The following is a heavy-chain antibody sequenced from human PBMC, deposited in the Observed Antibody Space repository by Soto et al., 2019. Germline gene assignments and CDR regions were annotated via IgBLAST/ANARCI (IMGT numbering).Heavy chain of an antibody. J-gene: IGHJ4*02. Sequence: GASVKVSCKASGYTFTNYGISWVRQAPGQGLEWMGWISHWGKTSYAQKLQGRVTMTTDTSASTAFMELRSLRSDDTAMYFCARDLDGSGSYYTDYWGQGTMVTVYS. V-gene: IGHV1-18*01. CDR1: GYTFTNYG. CDR2: ISHWGKT. CDR3: ARDLDGSGSYYTDY. D-gene: IGHD3-10*01.